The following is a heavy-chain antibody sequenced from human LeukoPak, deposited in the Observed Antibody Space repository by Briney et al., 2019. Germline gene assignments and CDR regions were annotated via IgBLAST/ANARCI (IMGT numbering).Heavy chain of an antibody. V-gene: IGHV3-23*01. CDR1: GFTFSSYA. CDR3: ASRTGF. J-gene: IGHJ4*02. Sequence: GGSLRLSCAASGFTFSSYAMSWVRQAPGKGLEWVSAISGSGGSTYYADSVKGRLTISRDNSKNTLYLQMDTLRVEDTAIYYCASRTGFWGQGTLVTVSS. CDR2: ISGSGGST. D-gene: IGHD1-14*01.